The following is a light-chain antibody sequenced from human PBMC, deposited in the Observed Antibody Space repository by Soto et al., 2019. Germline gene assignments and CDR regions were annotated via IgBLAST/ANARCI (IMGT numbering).Light chain of an antibody. CDR2: NN. J-gene: IGLJ3*02. V-gene: IGLV1-44*01. Sequence: QSVLTQPPSASGTPGQRVTISCSGSSSNIGSYTVNWYHHLPGTAPKLLIYNNQRPSGVPDRFSGSKSGTSASLAISGLQSEDEADYYCAAWDDSLNGVVFGGGTKVTVL. CDR3: AAWDDSLNGVV. CDR1: SSNIGSYT.